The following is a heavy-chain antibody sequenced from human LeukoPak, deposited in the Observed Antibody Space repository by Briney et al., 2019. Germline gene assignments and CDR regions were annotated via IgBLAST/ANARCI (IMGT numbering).Heavy chain of an antibody. J-gene: IGHJ4*02. CDR3: ARDGDEAAGTG. CDR1: GFTFSSYE. Sequence: GGSLRLSCAASGFTFSSYEMNWVRQAPGKGLEWVSYISSSGSTIYYADSVKGRFTISRDNAKNSLYLQMNSLRAEDTAVYYCARDGDEAAGTGWGQGTLVTVFS. V-gene: IGHV3-48*03. CDR2: ISSSGSTI. D-gene: IGHD6-13*01.